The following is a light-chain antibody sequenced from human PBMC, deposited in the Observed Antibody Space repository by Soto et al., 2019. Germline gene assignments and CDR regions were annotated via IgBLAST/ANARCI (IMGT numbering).Light chain of an antibody. CDR3: SSYTTSNTLGV. J-gene: IGLJ3*02. V-gene: IGLV2-14*01. CDR2: EVS. Sequence: SVLTQPASVSGSPGQSITIPCTGTNSDVGCYDFVSWYQHHPGKTPKLLLFEVSNRPSGVSTRFSGSKSGNTASLTISGLQPEDEADYYCSSYTTSNTLGVFGGGTQMTVL. CDR1: NSDVGCYDF.